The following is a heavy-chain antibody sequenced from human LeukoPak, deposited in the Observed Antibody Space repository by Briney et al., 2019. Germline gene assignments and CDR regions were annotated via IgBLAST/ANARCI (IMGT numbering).Heavy chain of an antibody. J-gene: IGHJ5*02. CDR2: ISGSGGST. CDR1: GFTFSSYA. D-gene: IGHD6-19*01. V-gene: IGHV3-23*01. CDR3: AKVHHSSGWYAWQNWFDP. Sequence: PGGSLRLSCAASGFTFSSYAMSWVRQAPGKGLEWVSAISGSGGSTYYADSVKGRFTISRDNSKNTLYLQMNSLRAEDRAVYYCAKVHHSSGWYAWQNWFDPWGQGTLVTVSS.